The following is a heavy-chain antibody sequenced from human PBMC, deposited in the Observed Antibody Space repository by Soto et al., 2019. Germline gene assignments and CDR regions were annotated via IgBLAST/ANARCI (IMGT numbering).Heavy chain of an antibody. CDR3: ARDRYYDILTGTQKGGYYYGMDV. D-gene: IGHD3-9*01. CDR2: IYYSGST. V-gene: IGHV4-30-4*01. J-gene: IGHJ6*02. Sequence: PSETLSLTCTVSGGSISSGDYYWSWIRQPPGKGLEWIGYIYYSGSTYYNPSLKSRVTISVDTSKNQFSLKLSSVTAADTAVYYCARDRYYDILTGTQKGGYYYGMDVWGQGTTVTVSS. CDR1: GGSISSGDYY.